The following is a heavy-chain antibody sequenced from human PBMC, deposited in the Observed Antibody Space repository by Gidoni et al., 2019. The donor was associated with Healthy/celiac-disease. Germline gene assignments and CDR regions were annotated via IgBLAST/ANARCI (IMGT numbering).Heavy chain of an antibody. CDR1: AFTFSSFG. CDR2: IWYDGSNK. V-gene: IGHV3-33*01. CDR3: ARDLCGGDCRLPYYYGMDV. Sequence: QVQLVESGGGVVQPGRSLRLSCSASAFTFSSFGMHWVRQAPGKGLEWVAVIWYDGSNKYYADSVKGRFTISRDNSKNTLYLQMNSLRAEDTAVYYCARDLCGGDCRLPYYYGMDVWGQGTTVTVSS. D-gene: IGHD2-21*02. J-gene: IGHJ6*02.